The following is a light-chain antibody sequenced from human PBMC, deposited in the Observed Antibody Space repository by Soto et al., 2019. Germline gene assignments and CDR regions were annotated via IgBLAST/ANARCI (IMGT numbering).Light chain of an antibody. Sequence: EVVWTQSPGTLSLSPGDRATPYGRTSQSIVSTYLAWYQHKPGHAPWLLMYGTCSQATGIPDRFSGSGCGTNFPLTISRLGPQDFAIYYCQQYSRSPPRTFGQGTKVEIK. J-gene: IGKJ1*01. V-gene: IGKV3-20*01. CDR2: GTC. CDR3: QQYSRSPPRT. CDR1: QSIVSTY.